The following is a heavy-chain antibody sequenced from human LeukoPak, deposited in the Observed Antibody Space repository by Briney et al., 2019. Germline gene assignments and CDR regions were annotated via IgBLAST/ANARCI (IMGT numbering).Heavy chain of an antibody. CDR1: GGSISSGSYY. CDR2: IYTSGST. J-gene: IGHJ4*02. D-gene: IGHD2-2*01. CDR3: AREGVYCSSTSCYEIDY. Sequence: SETLSLTCTVSGGSISSGSYYWSWIRQPAGKGLEWIGRIYTSGSTNYNPSLKSRVTISVDTSKNQFSLKLSSVTAADTAVYYCAREGVYCSSTSCYEIDYWGQGTLVTVSS. V-gene: IGHV4-61*02.